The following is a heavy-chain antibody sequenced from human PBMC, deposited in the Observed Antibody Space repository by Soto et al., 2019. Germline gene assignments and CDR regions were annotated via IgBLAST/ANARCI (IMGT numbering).Heavy chain of an antibody. Sequence: QVQLVQSGAEVRKPGSSVKVSCKASGGTFSRHAISWVRQAPGQGLEWMGGIIPIFGTANHAQKFQGRVTIIADESTSTVYMELRRLRYEDTAMYYCARGWGYDSNDYYYAYWGQGTLVIVSS. CDR1: GGTFSRHA. V-gene: IGHV1-69*01. J-gene: IGHJ4*02. D-gene: IGHD3-22*01. CDR3: ARGWGYDSNDYYYAY. CDR2: IIPIFGTA.